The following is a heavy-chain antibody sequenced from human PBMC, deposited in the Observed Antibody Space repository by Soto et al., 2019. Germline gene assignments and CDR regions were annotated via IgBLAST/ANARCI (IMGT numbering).Heavy chain of an antibody. CDR1: GFTFSSYG. Sequence: PGGSLRLSCAASGFTFSSYGMHWVRQAPGKGLEWVAVISYDGSNKYYADSVKGRFTISRDNSKNTLYLQMNSLRAEDTAVYYCAKDRPQYCSSTSCYRHYGMDVWGQGTTVTVSS. V-gene: IGHV3-30*18. J-gene: IGHJ6*02. CDR3: AKDRPQYCSSTSCYRHYGMDV. D-gene: IGHD2-2*02. CDR2: ISYDGSNK.